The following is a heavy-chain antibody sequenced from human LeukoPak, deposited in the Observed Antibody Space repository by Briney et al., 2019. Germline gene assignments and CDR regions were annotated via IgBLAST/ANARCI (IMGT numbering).Heavy chain of an antibody. J-gene: IGHJ4*02. Sequence: GGTLRLSCAASGFTFSSHGMNWVRQAPGKGLEWVSGISPSGGITYYTDSVKGRFTISRDNSKNTVSLQMNSLRAEDTAVYYCAKDQSRRQWLVLDYWGQGTLVTVSS. CDR1: GFTFSSHG. V-gene: IGHV3-23*01. CDR3: AKDQSRRQWLVLDY. CDR2: ISPSGGIT. D-gene: IGHD6-19*01.